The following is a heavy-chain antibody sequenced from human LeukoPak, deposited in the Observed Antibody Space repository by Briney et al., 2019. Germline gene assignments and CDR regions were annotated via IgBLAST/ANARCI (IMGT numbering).Heavy chain of an antibody. CDR3: ARVSYYPHDAFDI. CDR2: IKQDGSEK. J-gene: IGHJ3*02. V-gene: IGHV3-7*01. Sequence: GGSLRLSCAASGFTFGSYWMNWVRQAPGKGLEWVAKIKQDGSEKYYVDSVKGRFTISRDNAKNSLYLQMNSLRAEDTALYYCARVSYYPHDAFDIWGQGTMVTVSS. CDR1: GFTFGSYW. D-gene: IGHD1-26*01.